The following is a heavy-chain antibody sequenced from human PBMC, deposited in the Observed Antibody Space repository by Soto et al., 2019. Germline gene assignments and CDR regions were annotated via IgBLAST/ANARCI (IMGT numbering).Heavy chain of an antibody. Sequence: QVQLVQSGAEEKKPGASVKVSCKASGYPFSNYAMHWVRQAPGQGLEWMEWINAGNGNSKYSQKFQGRVTITRDTSANTAYMELDSLRSEDTAVYYCATSTYCSSSTCYQWYGMDVWGQGTTVTVSS. D-gene: IGHD2-2*01. CDR3: ATSTYCSSSTCYQWYGMDV. CDR1: GYPFSNYA. CDR2: INAGNGNS. V-gene: IGHV1-3*05. J-gene: IGHJ6*02.